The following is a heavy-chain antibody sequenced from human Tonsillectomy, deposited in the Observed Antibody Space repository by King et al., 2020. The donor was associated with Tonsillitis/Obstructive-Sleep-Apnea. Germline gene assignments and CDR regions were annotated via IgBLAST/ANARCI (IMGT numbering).Heavy chain of an antibody. Sequence: VQLVESGGGLVQPGGSLRLSCAASGFTFSSYAMSWVRQAPGKGLEWVSAISGSGGSTYYTDSVKGRFTISRDNSKKTLYLRMNSLRAEDTAVYYCAKDQGYCSSTSCYPDDAFDIWGQGTMVTVSS. D-gene: IGHD2-2*01. CDR1: GFTFSSYA. CDR3: AKDQGYCSSTSCYPDDAFDI. J-gene: IGHJ3*02. CDR2: ISGSGGST. V-gene: IGHV3-23*04.